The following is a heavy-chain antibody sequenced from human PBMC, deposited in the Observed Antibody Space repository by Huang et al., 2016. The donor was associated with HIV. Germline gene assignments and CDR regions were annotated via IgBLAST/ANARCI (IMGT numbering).Heavy chain of an antibody. J-gene: IGHJ4*02. CDR2: ISSDNFNT. V-gene: IGHV1-18*04. CDR3: ARTKGEFDF. CDR1: GYKFHIYE. D-gene: IGHD3-16*01. Sequence: QIHLVQSGPEVKQPGASVKVACKASGYKFHIYEITWVRQTPGQGPEWMGGISSDNFNTMFAQKVQDRLTMTTEVSTSTAYLELRSLGIDDTAVYYCARTKGEFDFWGQGALVTVSS.